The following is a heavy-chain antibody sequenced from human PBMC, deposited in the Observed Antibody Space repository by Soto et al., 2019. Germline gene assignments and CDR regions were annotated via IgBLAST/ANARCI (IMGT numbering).Heavy chain of an antibody. CDR1: GFTFSSYA. CDR3: ARSGQGITMIVVGP. D-gene: IGHD3-22*01. J-gene: IGHJ5*02. CDR2: ISYDGSNK. V-gene: IGHV3-30-3*01. Sequence: PGGSLRLSCAASGFTFSSYAMHWVRQAPGKGLEWVAVISYDGSNKYYADSVKGRFTISRDNSKNTLYLQMNSLRAEDTAVYYCARSGQGITMIVVGPWGQGTLVTVSS.